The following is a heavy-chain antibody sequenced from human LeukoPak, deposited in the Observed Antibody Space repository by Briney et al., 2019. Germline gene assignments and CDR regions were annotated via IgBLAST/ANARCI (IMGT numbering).Heavy chain of an antibody. Sequence: PGGSLRLSCAASGFTFSSYSMNWVRQAPGQGLEWVSSISSSSSYIYYADSVKGRFTISRDNAKNSLYLQMNSLRAEDTAVYYCARYYYDSSGYYYFSDYWGQGTLVTASA. CDR1: GFTFSSYS. V-gene: IGHV3-21*01. J-gene: IGHJ4*02. CDR2: ISSSSSYI. CDR3: ARYYYDSSGYYYFSDY. D-gene: IGHD3-22*01.